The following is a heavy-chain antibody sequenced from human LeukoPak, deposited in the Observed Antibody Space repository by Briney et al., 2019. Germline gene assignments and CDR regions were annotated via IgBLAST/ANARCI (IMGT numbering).Heavy chain of an antibody. J-gene: IGHJ6*02. V-gene: IGHV3-23*01. CDR2: ISAGGGNT. CDR3: AKSGVPAAIGHFYYYGLDV. Sequence: PGGSLRLSCAASGFSFNNYAMNWVRQGPGKGLEWVSTISAGGGNTYYADSVKGRFTIPRDNSKNTLYLQMNSLRAEDTAVYYCAKSGVPAAIGHFYYYGLDVWGQGTTVTVSS. D-gene: IGHD2-2*02. CDR1: GFSFNNYA.